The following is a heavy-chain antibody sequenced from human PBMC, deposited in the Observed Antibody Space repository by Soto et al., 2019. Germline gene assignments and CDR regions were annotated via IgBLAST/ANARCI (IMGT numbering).Heavy chain of an antibody. CDR1: GGTFSSYA. Sequence: GASVKVSCKAPGGTFSSYAISWVRQAPGQGLEWMGGIIPIFGTANYAQKFQGRVTITADESTSTAYMELSSLKSEDTAVYYCARGPAARRSYYYYGMDGLGQGTTVTVSS. CDR3: ARGPAARRSYYYYGMDG. CDR2: IIPIFGTA. J-gene: IGHJ6*02. D-gene: IGHD2-2*01. V-gene: IGHV1-69*13.